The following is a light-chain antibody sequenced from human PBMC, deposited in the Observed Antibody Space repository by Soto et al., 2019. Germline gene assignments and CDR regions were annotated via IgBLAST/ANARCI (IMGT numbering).Light chain of an antibody. CDR2: AAS. Sequence: IERTHAASALCAAVGGRGTITYRASQGIRNDLGWYQQKPGKAPKLLIYAASSLKSGVPSRFSGSGSGTDFTLTIGRLQPEDLPTYSCIHAYHYPCTFGQGTKVDIK. V-gene: IGKV1-6*01. CDR1: QGIRND. J-gene: IGKJ1*01. CDR3: IHAYHYPCT.